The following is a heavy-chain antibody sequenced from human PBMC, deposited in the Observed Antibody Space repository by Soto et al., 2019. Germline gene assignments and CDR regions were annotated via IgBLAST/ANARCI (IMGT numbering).Heavy chain of an antibody. Sequence: ETLSLTCTVSGGSISNYYWSWIRQPPGKGLEWIGYIHYSGNTKYNPSLKSRVTISADTSKNQFSLKLSSVTAADTAVYYCARGHYDFWSGYFATIDYWGQGTLVTVSS. CDR2: IHYSGNT. D-gene: IGHD3-3*01. CDR1: GGSISNYY. J-gene: IGHJ4*02. CDR3: ARGHYDFWSGYFATIDY. V-gene: IGHV4-59*08.